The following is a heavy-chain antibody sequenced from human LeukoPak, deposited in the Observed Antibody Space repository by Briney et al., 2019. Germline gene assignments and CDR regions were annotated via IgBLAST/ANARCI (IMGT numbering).Heavy chain of an antibody. D-gene: IGHD2-21*01. CDR2: IKSDGST. Sequence: GGSLRLSCAASGFTFSSYWMHWVRQAPGKGLVWVSRIKSDGSTNYADSVKGRFTISRGSAKNTVSLQMNSLRAEDTGVYYCARAPSEIGGYCPEYFRHWGQGTLVTVSS. CDR3: ARAPSEIGGYCPEYFRH. CDR1: GFTFSSYW. V-gene: IGHV3-74*01. J-gene: IGHJ1*01.